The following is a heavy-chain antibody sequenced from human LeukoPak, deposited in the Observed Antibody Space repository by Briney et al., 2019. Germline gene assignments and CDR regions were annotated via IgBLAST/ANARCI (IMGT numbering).Heavy chain of an antibody. CDR3: AKRLEQQLVEGSDY. CDR2: ISGSGGST. CDR1: GFTFSSYG. J-gene: IGHJ4*02. D-gene: IGHD6-13*01. V-gene: IGHV3-23*01. Sequence: PGGSLRLSCAASGFTFSSYGMSWVRQAPGKGLEWVSAISGSGGSTYYADSVKGRFTISRDNSKNTLYLQMNSLRAEDTAVYYCAKRLEQQLVEGSDYWGQGTLVTVSS.